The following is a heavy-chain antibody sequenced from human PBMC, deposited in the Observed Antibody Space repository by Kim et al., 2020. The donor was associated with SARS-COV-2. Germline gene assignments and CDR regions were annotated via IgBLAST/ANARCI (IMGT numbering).Heavy chain of an antibody. CDR1: GYTFMNYD. J-gene: IGHJ6*03. D-gene: IGHD3-3*01. V-gene: IGHV1-8*01. Sequence: ASVKVSCKASGYTFMNYDINWVRQATGQGLEWMGSMNPNTGDKVYGQKFQGRVMLTTNASITTVYMELTSLRSEDTAVYYCARAVKQLLRPTIFSYYYFMDVWGKGTTVIVAS. CDR3: ARAVKQLLRPTIFSYYYFMDV. CDR2: MNPNTGDK.